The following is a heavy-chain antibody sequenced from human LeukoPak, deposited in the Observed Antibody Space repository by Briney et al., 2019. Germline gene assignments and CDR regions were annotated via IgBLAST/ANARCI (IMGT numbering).Heavy chain of an antibody. CDR1: GFTFSSYA. V-gene: IGHV3-23*01. J-gene: IGHJ6*02. CDR3: AKHPSRYCSGGSCYPWGFLYYGMDV. D-gene: IGHD2-15*01. Sequence: GGSLRLSCAASGFTFSSYAMSWVRQAPGKGLEWVSAISGSGGSTYYADSVKGRFTISRDNSKNTLYLQMNSLRAEDTAVYYCAKHPSRYCSGGSCYPWGFLYYGMDVWGPGTTVTVSS. CDR2: ISGSGGST.